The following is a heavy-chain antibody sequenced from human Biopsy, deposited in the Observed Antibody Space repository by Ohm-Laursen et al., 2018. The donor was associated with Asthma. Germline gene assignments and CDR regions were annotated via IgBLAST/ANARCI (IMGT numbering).Heavy chain of an antibody. J-gene: IGHJ6*02. CDR2: MSFDGSQT. CDR3: AKDRYYDFWSGYPI. Sequence: SLRLSCSASGFTFNSYGMYWVRQAPGKGLEWVAVMSFDGSQTYYADTVKGRCTISRDKPKNTLYLQMNSLRAEDTAVDYCAKDRYYDFWSGYPIWGQGTAVNFSS. D-gene: IGHD3-3*01. V-gene: IGHV3-30*18. CDR1: GFTFNSYG.